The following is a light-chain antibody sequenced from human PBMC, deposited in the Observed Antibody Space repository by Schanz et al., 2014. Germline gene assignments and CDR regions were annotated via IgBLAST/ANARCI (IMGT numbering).Light chain of an antibody. CDR3: QQYGNSPPFT. J-gene: IGKJ2*01. Sequence: EIVMTQSPATLSVSPGERATLSCRASQSVSSNLAWYQQKPGQAPRLLIYGASTRATGIPARFSGSGSGTEFPLSISSLQSEDFAVYYCQQYGNSPPFTFGQGTRLEIK. CDR1: QSVSSN. V-gene: IGKV3-15*01. CDR2: GAS.